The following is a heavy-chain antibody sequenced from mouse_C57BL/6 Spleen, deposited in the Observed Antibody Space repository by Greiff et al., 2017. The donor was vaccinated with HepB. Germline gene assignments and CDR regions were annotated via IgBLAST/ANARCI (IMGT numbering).Heavy chain of an antibody. V-gene: IGHV1-80*01. CDR3: ARVDGYYFYYFDY. CDR1: GYAFSSYW. CDR2: IYPGDGDT. Sequence: VQLQQSGAELVKPGASVKISCKASGYAFSSYWMNWVKQRPGKGLEWIGQIYPGDGDTNYNGKFKGKATLTADKSSSTAYMQLSSLTSEDSAVYFCARVDGYYFYYFDYWGQGTTLTVSS. D-gene: IGHD2-3*01. J-gene: IGHJ2*01.